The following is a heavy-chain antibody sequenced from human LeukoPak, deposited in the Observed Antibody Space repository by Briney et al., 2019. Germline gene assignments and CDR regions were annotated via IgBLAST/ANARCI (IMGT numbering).Heavy chain of an antibody. CDR2: LSAYDGNT. CDR1: GYNFNSYG. Sequence: ASVKVSCKGSGYNFNSYGINWVRQAPGQGLEWMGWLSAYDGNTNYAQKFQDRFTMTTDTFTSTAYMELRSLRSDDTAVYYCAGTLAYCTSSVCYFKYWGQGTLVTVSS. V-gene: IGHV1-18*01. J-gene: IGHJ4*02. CDR3: AGTLAYCTSSVCYFKY. D-gene: IGHD6-19*01.